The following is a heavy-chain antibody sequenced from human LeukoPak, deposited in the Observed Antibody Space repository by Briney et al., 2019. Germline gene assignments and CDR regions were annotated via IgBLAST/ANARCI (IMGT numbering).Heavy chain of an antibody. CDR1: GFTFSSYA. CDR3: AKPTLRFEGYYFDY. Sequence: GGSLRLSCAASGFTFSSYAMSWVRQAPGKGLEWVSAISGSGGSTYYVDSVKGRFTISRDNSKNTLYLQMNSLRAEDTAVYYCAKPTLRFEGYYFDYWGQGTLVTVSS. D-gene: IGHD3-16*01. J-gene: IGHJ4*02. CDR2: ISGSGGST. V-gene: IGHV3-23*01.